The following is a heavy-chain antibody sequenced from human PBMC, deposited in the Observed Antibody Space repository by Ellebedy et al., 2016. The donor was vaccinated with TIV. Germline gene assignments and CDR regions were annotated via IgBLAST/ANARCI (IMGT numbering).Heavy chain of an antibody. D-gene: IGHD3-3*01. V-gene: IGHV1-18*04. Sequence: AASVKVSCKASGYTFTSYGISWARQAPGQGLEWMGWISGYNGNTNYAQRLQGRVSMTTDTSTSTAYMELRSLNSDDTAVYYCAREGSYDFWSGYHDYYNGLDVWGQGTTVTVSS. CDR3: AREGSYDFWSGYHDYYNGLDV. CDR2: ISGYNGNT. J-gene: IGHJ6*02. CDR1: GYTFTSYG.